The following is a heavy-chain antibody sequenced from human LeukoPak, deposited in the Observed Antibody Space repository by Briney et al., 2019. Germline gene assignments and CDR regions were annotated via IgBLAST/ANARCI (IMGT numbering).Heavy chain of an antibody. CDR1: GFAPSNDW. J-gene: IGHJ4*02. CDR3: ASFGQQWLESY. V-gene: IGHV3-74*01. Sequence: GGSLRLSCASSGFAPSNDWMHWVRQAPGKGLEWVSRISTDGSMTGYTDSVKGQFTIYRDNAKRILYLEMNNLRVEDTAVYYCASFGQQWLESYWGQGTLVTVSS. D-gene: IGHD6-19*01. CDR2: ISTDGSMT.